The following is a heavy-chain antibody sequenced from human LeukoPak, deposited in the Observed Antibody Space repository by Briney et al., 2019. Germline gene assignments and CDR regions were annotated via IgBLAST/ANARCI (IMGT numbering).Heavy chain of an antibody. CDR3: ARDRYYYDSSGYYSFEY. CDR1: GFTFSDYY. D-gene: IGHD3-22*01. Sequence: TGGSLRLPCAASGFTFSDYYMSWIRQAPGKGLEWVSYISSSGSTIYYADSVKGRFTISRDNAKNSLYLQMNSLRAEDTAVYYCARDRYYYDSSGYYSFEYWGQGILVTVSS. V-gene: IGHV3-11*01. CDR2: ISSSGSTI. J-gene: IGHJ4*02.